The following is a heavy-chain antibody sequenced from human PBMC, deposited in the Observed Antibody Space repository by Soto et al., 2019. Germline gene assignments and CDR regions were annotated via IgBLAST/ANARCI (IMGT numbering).Heavy chain of an antibody. CDR2: IIPIFGTA. CDR1: VGTFSSYA. D-gene: IGHD6-19*01. V-gene: IGHV1-69*13. CDR3: AIRLGSIAVAGENLFDAFDI. Sequence: SVKVSCKASVGTFSSYAISWVRQAPGQGLEWMGGIIPIFGTANYAQKFQGRVTITADESTSTAYMELSSLRSEDTAVYYCAIRLGSIAVAGENLFDAFDIWGQGTMVTVSS. J-gene: IGHJ3*02.